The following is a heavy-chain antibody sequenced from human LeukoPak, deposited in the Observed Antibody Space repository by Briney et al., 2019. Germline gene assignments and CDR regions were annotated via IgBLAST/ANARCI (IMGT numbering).Heavy chain of an antibody. CDR3: LRFGSASYYNSLDD. D-gene: IGHD3-10*01. CDR1: GGSIDTSIYY. Sequence: SETLSLTCTVSGGSIDTSIYYWGWIRQPPGKGLEWIGSIHYTGSTYCNPSLRSRVTISVDTSKNQFSLKVTSVTAADTAVYYCLRFGSASYYNSLDDWGQGTLVTVSS. V-gene: IGHV4-39*01. J-gene: IGHJ4*02. CDR2: IHYTGST.